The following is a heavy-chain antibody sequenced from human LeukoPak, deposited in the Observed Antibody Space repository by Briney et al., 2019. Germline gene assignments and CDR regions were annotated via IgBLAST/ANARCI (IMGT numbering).Heavy chain of an antibody. CDR3: AKVAVNGDYYYYYMDV. D-gene: IGHD4-17*01. CDR2: ISYDGSNK. V-gene: IGHV3-30*18. Sequence: GGSLRLSCAASGFTFSSYGMHWVRQAPGKGLEWVAVISYDGSNKYYADSVKGRFTISRDNSKNTLYLQMNSLRAEDTAVYYCAKVAVNGDYYYYYMDVWGKGTTVTVSS. CDR1: GFTFSSYG. J-gene: IGHJ6*03.